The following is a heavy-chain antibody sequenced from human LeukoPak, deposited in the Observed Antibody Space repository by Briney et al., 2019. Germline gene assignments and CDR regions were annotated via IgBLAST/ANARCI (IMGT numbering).Heavy chain of an antibody. D-gene: IGHD3-9*01. CDR1: GFTFSDYD. CDR2: ISYDGRHK. CDR3: AKVSLDILTGLLDY. J-gene: IGHJ4*02. Sequence: GGSLRLSCAASGFTFSDYDMHWVRQAPGKGLDGVAGISYDGRHKYYADSVKGRFTISRDNSKNTLYLQVSSLRAEDTAVYYCAKVSLDILTGLLDYWGEGTLVTVSS. V-gene: IGHV3-30*18.